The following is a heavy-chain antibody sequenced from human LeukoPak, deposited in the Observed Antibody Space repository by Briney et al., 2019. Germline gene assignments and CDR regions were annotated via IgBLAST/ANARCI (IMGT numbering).Heavy chain of an antibody. CDR3: VKGFNWYFDL. CDR1: GFSFSDYG. J-gene: IGHJ2*01. CDR2: IWYDGSIK. Sequence: GGSLRLSCAASGFSFSDYGVHWVRQAPGKGLEWVAVIWYDGSIKYYADSVKGRFTISRDSSRNTVYLQMNSLRAEDTAVYYCVKGFNWYFDLWGRGTLVTVSS. V-gene: IGHV3-33*06.